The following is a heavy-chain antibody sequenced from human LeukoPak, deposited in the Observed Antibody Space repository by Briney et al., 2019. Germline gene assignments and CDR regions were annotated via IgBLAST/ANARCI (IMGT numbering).Heavy chain of an antibody. CDR1: GFTVSSNY. CDR2: IYSGGST. Sequence: GGALRLSRAASGFTVSSNYMSWVRQAPGKGLEWVSVIYSGGSTFYADSVKGRFTISRDNSKSTLYLQMNSLRAEDMAVYYCAREQYDDSGPDAFDIWGQGTMVTVSS. J-gene: IGHJ3*02. V-gene: IGHV3-53*01. CDR3: AREQYDDSGPDAFDI. D-gene: IGHD3-16*01.